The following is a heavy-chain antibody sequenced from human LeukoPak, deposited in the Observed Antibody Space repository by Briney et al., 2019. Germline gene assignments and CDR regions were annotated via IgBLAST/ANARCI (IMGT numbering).Heavy chain of an antibody. CDR3: ARAGYCSSTSCLDAFDI. J-gene: IGHJ3*02. Sequence: SETLSLTCAVSGGSISSGGYSWSWIRQPPGKGLEWIGYIYHSGSTYYNPSLKSRVTISVDRSKNQFSLKLSSVTAANTAVYYCARAGYCSSTSCLDAFDIWGQGTMVTVSS. D-gene: IGHD2-2*01. CDR2: IYHSGST. CDR1: GGSISSGGYS. V-gene: IGHV4-30-2*01.